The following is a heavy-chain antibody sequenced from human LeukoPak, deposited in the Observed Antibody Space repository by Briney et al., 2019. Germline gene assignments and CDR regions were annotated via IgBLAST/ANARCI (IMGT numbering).Heavy chain of an antibody. D-gene: IGHD2-2*01. CDR2: ISGSGGGT. V-gene: IGHV3-23*01. CDR1: GFTFSSYA. J-gene: IGHJ4*02. Sequence: GGSLRLSCAASGFTFSSYAMSWVRQAPGKGLEWVSSISGSGGGTYLADSVKGRFTISRDNSKNTLYLQMNSLRAEDTAVYYCAKLSEAVIVPAANPDYWGQGALVTVSS. CDR3: AKLSEAVIVPAANPDY.